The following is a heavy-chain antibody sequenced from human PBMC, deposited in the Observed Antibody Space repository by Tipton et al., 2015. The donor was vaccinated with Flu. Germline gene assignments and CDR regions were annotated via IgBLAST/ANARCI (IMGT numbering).Heavy chain of an antibody. D-gene: IGHD4-17*01. CDR3: ARHSSTDYGDYLNFDY. Sequence: CAAYGYSISRGYYWGWIRQPPGKGLEWIGSIYHSGSTYYNPSLKSRVTISVDTSKNQFSLKLSSVTAADTAVYYCARHSSTDYGDYLNFDYWGQGTLVTVSS. CDR2: IYHSGST. V-gene: IGHV4-38-2*01. CDR1: GYSISRGYY. J-gene: IGHJ4*02.